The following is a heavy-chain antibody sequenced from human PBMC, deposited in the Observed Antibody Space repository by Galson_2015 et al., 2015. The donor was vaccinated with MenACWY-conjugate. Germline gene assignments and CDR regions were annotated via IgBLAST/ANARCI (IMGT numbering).Heavy chain of an antibody. D-gene: IGHD1-26*01. Sequence: SLRLSCAASGFSFSSYDMHWVRQAPGKGLDWVAVISYDGSNKYYADSVKGRFTISRDNNTMYLEMNSLRGEDTAVYYCARVYSGIPDDGMDVWGQGTTVTVSS. CDR1: GFSFSSYD. J-gene: IGHJ6*02. V-gene: IGHV3-30*04. CDR3: ARVYSGIPDDGMDV. CDR2: ISYDGSNK.